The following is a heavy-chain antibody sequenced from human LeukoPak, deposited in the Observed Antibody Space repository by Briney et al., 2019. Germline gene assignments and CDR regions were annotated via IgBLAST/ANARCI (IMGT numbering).Heavy chain of an antibody. Sequence: ASVKVSCKASGYTFTTYGISWVRQAPGQGLEWMGWISAYNGNTDYAQKLQGRVTMTEDTSTDTAYMELSSLRSEDTAVYYCATSPIQDCGGDCYSFDYWGQGTLVTVSS. D-gene: IGHD2-21*02. J-gene: IGHJ4*02. V-gene: IGHV1-18*01. CDR1: GYTFTTYG. CDR3: ATSPIQDCGGDCYSFDY. CDR2: ISAYNGNT.